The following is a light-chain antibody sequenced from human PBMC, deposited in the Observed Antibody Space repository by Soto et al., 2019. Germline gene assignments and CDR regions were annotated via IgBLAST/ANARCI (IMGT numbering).Light chain of an antibody. CDR1: QSVSSSY. CDR2: GAS. V-gene: IGKV3-20*01. J-gene: IGKJ3*01. CDR3: QQYGSSLLFT. Sequence: EIVLTQSPGTLSLSPGERATLSCRARQSVSSSYLAWYQQKPGQAPRLLIYGASSRATRIPDRFSGSGAGTDFTITISRVEPEDLAVDYCQQYGSSLLFTFGPGTKVDIK.